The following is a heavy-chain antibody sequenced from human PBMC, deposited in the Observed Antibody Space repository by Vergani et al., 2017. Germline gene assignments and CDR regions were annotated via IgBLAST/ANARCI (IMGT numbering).Heavy chain of an antibody. J-gene: IGHJ4*02. Sequence: QLQLQESGPGLVKPSATLSLTCSVSGASIRSSNYYWGWLRQPPGKGLEWIGHIHTGGSTDLNPSFKSRVSISVDTSKSQFSLKLNSVTVADTAVYYCARSRPYCTSGSCSAIWGQGTLVTVSS. CDR3: ARSRPYCTSGSCSAI. V-gene: IGHV4-39*07. CDR2: IHTGGST. D-gene: IGHD2-15*01. CDR1: GASIRSSNYY.